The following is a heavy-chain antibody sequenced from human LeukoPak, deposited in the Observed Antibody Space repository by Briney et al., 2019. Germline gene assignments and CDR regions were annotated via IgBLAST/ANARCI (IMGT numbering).Heavy chain of an antibody. D-gene: IGHD6-19*01. V-gene: IGHV3-11*01. CDR1: GFTFSDYY. Sequence: GGSLRPSCAASGFTFSDYYMSWIRQAPGKGLEWVSYISSSGSTIYYADSVKGRFTISRDNAKNSLYLQMNSLRAEDTAVYYCAGKKVAGTGIPNWFDPWGQGTLVTVSS. J-gene: IGHJ5*02. CDR2: ISSSGSTI. CDR3: AGKKVAGTGIPNWFDP.